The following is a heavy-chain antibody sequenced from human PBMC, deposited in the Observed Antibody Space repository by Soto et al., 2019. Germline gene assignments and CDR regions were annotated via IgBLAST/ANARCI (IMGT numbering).Heavy chain of an antibody. CDR2: ISDYNGNT. CDR3: ARDGSPYYEILTGYRPNLYYYYYYLDV. CDR1: GYSCTSYG. Sequence: QVQLVQSGAEVKKPGASVKVSCKASGYSCTSYGISWVRQAPGQGLEWMGWISDYNGNTNYAQTFQGRVTMTTDTATNTAYMELRRLRSDDTAVYYCARDGSPYYEILTGYRPNLYYYYYYLDVWGKGTTVTVSS. J-gene: IGHJ6*03. D-gene: IGHD3-9*01. V-gene: IGHV1-18*01.